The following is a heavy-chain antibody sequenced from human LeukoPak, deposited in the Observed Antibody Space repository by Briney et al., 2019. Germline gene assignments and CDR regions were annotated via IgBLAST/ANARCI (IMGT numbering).Heavy chain of an antibody. Sequence: SETLSLTCTVSGGSITSSIYFWGWIRQPPGKGLEWIGSIYYSGSTYYNPSLKSRVTISVDTSKNQFSLKLTSVTAADTALYYCARRDDHGGYIAYWGQGTLVTVSS. J-gene: IGHJ4*02. CDR2: IYYSGST. D-gene: IGHD4-23*01. CDR1: GGSITSSIYF. V-gene: IGHV4-39*01. CDR3: ARRDDHGGYIAY.